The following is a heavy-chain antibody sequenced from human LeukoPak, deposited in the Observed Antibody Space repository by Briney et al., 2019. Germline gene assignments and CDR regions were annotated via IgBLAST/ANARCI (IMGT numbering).Heavy chain of an antibody. CDR2: INSDGSTT. Sequence: GGSLRLSCAASGFTFSTSWMHWVRQAPGKGLVWVSRINSDGSTTTYADSVKGRFAISRDNAKNTVYLQMNSLRAEDTAVYYCAKVLSGSQDYWGQGTLVTVFS. J-gene: IGHJ4*02. CDR1: GFTFSTSW. D-gene: IGHD1-26*01. CDR3: AKVLSGSQDY. V-gene: IGHV3-74*01.